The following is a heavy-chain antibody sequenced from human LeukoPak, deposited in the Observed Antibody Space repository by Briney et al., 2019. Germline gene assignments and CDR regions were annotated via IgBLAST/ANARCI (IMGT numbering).Heavy chain of an antibody. J-gene: IGHJ4*02. CDR2: VYLSGST. CDR3: ARCSPGGGVFWSGRTEGDEYYFDC. Sequence: SETPSLPRSVSGVSIRRYYWRWLRQPPPKGLEWMGCVYLSGSTHYKPSLKCRVTISVDTSKNQFSLKLSSVTAADTAVYYCARCSPGGGVFWSGRTEGDEYYFDCWGQGTLVTVSS. CDR1: GVSIRRYY. D-gene: IGHD3-3*01. V-gene: IGHV4-59*01.